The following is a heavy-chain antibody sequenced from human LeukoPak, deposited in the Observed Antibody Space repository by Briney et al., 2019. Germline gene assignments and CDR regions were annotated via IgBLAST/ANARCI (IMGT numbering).Heavy chain of an antibody. CDR1: GGSFSGYY. CDR3: ARPEEYRHAFDI. CDR2: INHSGST. D-gene: IGHD6-6*01. Sequence: PSETLSLTCAVYGGSFSGYYWSWIRQPPGKGLEWIGEINHSGSTNYNPSLKSRVTISVDTSKNQFSLKLSSVTAADTAVYYCARPEEYRHAFDIWGQGTMVTVSS. V-gene: IGHV4-34*01. J-gene: IGHJ3*02.